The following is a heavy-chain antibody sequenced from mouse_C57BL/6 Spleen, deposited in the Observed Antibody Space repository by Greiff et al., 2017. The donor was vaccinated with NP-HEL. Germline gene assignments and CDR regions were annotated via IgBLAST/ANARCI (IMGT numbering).Heavy chain of an antibody. D-gene: IGHD1-1*01. CDR3: ARESYYGAMDY. J-gene: IGHJ4*01. Sequence: EVKLMESEGGLVQPGSSMKLSCTASGFTFSDYYMAWVRQVPEKGLEWVAYINYDGSSTYYLDSLKSRFIISRDNAKNILYLQMSSLKSEDTATYYCARESYYGAMDYWGQGTSVTVSS. CDR1: GFTFSDYY. CDR2: INYDGSST. V-gene: IGHV5-16*01.